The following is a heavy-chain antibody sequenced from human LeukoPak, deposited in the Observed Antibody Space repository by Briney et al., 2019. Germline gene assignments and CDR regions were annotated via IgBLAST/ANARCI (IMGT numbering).Heavy chain of an antibody. J-gene: IGHJ6*02. CDR3: ARAYCDFWSGYPSGYYYYGMDV. CDR2: IYYSGST. V-gene: IGHV4-59*01. Sequence: SETLSLTCTVSGRSISSYYWSWIRQPPGKGLEWIGYIYYSGSTNYNPSLKSRVTISVDTSKNQFSLKPSSVTAADTAVYYCARAYCDFWSGYPSGYYYYGMDVWGQGTTVTVSS. D-gene: IGHD3-3*01. CDR1: GRSISSYY.